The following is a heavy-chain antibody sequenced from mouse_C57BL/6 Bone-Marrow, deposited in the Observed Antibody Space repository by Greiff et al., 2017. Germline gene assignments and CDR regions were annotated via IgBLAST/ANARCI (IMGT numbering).Heavy chain of an antibody. CDR1: GYTFTSYW. V-gene: IGHV1-72*01. CDR3: ARCSDGTSWFAY. Sequence: QVQLQQPGAELVKPGASVKLSCKASGYTFTSYWMHWVKQRPGRGLEWIGRIDPNSGGTKYNEKFKSKATLTVDKPSSTAYMRLSSLTSEDSAVYYCARCSDGTSWFAYWGQGTLVTVSA. D-gene: IGHD2-3*01. CDR2: IDPNSGGT. J-gene: IGHJ3*01.